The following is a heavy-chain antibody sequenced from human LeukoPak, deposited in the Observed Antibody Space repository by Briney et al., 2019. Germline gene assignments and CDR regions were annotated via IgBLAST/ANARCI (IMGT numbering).Heavy chain of an antibody. CDR1: GFTFDDYG. J-gene: IGHJ4*02. V-gene: IGHV3-20*04. D-gene: IGHD3-9*01. Sequence: GGSLRLYCAASGFTFDDYGMSWVRQAPGKGLECVSGINWNGGSTGYADSVKGRFTISRDNAKNSLYLQMNSLRAEDTALYYCARAGYDILTGTRAFDYWGQGTLVTVSS. CDR2: INWNGGST. CDR3: ARAGYDILTGTRAFDY.